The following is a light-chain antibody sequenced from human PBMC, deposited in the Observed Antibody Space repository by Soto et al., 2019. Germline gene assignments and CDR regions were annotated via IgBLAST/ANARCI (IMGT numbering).Light chain of an antibody. V-gene: IGKV3-20*01. J-gene: IGKJ3*01. CDR1: QNVYINS. CDR2: GAS. Sequence: EIVLTQSPGTLSLSPGERVTLSCRASQNVYINSLAWYQQKPGQTPRLVIYGASTRAAAVPDRFSGSGSGTDFALSIDGLEPEDFAIYYCQQYGVSPLTFGPGTGVD. CDR3: QQYGVSPLT.